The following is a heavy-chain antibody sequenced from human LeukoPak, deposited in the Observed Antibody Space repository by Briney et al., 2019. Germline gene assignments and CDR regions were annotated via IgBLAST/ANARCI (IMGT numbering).Heavy chain of an antibody. J-gene: IGHJ4*02. CDR2: IKSDGITI. Sequence: GGSLRLSCAASGFTFNTYTMHWVRQAPGKGLVWVSRIKSDGITITYADSVKGRFTISRDNAKNTLYLQMNSLRAEDTAVYYCLRDLNWSLDQWGQGTLVTVSS. D-gene: IGHD1-20*01. CDR1: GFTFNTYT. CDR3: LRDLNWSLDQ. V-gene: IGHV3-74*01.